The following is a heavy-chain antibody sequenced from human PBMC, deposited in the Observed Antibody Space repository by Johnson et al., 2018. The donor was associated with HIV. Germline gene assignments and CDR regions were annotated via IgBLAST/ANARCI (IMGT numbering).Heavy chain of an antibody. D-gene: IGHD1-1*01. V-gene: IGHV3-15*01. CDR2: IKSKTDGGTT. CDR3: TTGLYWNDAFDI. CDR1: GFTFSNAW. J-gene: IGHJ3*02. Sequence: VQLVESGGGLVKPGGSLRLSCAASGFTFSNAWMSWVRQAPGKGLEWVGRIKSKTDGGTTDYAAPVKGRFTISRDDSKNMLYLQMNSLKNEDTAIYYCTTGLYWNDAFDIWGQGTMVTVSS.